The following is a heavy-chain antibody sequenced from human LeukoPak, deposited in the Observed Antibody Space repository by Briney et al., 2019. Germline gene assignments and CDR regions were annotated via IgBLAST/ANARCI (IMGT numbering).Heavy chain of an antibody. CDR3: ARSITIFGVVTDFDY. Sequence: PSETLSLTCTVSGGSISSYYWSWIRQPPGKGLEWIGYIYYSGSTNYNPSLKSRVTISVDTSKNQFSLKLSSVTAADTAVYYCARSITIFGVVTDFDYWGQGTLVTVSS. CDR1: GGSISSYY. J-gene: IGHJ4*02. V-gene: IGHV4-59*01. CDR2: IYYSGST. D-gene: IGHD3-3*01.